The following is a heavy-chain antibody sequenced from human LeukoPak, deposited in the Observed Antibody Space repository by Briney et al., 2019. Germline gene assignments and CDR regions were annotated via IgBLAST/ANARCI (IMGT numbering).Heavy chain of an antibody. D-gene: IGHD3-10*01. Sequence: SETLSLTCTVSGDSISNYYWSWIRQPAGKGLEWIGRIYSSGSTNYNPSLKSRVTMSVDTSKNQFSLKLSSVTAADTAVYYCARGQVGGSHYYGSGSYYKPPNWFDPWGQGTLVTVSS. V-gene: IGHV4-4*07. CDR1: GDSISNYY. J-gene: IGHJ5*02. CDR2: IYSSGST. CDR3: ARGQVGGSHYYGSGSYYKPPNWFDP.